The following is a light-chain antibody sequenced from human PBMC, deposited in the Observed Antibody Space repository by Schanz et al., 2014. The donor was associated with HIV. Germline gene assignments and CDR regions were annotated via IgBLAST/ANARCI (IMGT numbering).Light chain of an antibody. CDR1: SSNIGSNY. CDR2: RNN. V-gene: IGLV1-47*01. Sequence: QSVLTQPPSASGTPGQRVTISCSGSSSNIGSNYVFWYQQLPGTAPNLLISRNNQRPSGVPDRFSGSKSGTSASLAISGLQSEDEADYYCATWVDSLNGWVFGGGTKLTVL. CDR3: ATWVDSLNGWV. J-gene: IGLJ3*02.